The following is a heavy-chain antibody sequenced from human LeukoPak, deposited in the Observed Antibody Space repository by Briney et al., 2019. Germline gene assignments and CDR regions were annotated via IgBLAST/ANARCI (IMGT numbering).Heavy chain of an antibody. CDR2: ISSSSSTI. CDR3: ARGGPRDYDILTGYWFSDAFDI. V-gene: IGHV3-48*04. J-gene: IGHJ3*02. CDR1: GFTFSSYG. Sequence: GGSLRLSCAASGFTFSSYGMNWVRQAPGKGLEWVSYISSSSSTIYYADSVKGRFTISRDNAKNSLYLQMNSLRAEDTAVYYCARGGPRDYDILTGYWFSDAFDIWGQGTMVTVSS. D-gene: IGHD3-9*01.